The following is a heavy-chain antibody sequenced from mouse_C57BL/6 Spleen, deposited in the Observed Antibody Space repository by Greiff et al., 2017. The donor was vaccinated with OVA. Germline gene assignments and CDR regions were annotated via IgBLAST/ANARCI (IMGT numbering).Heavy chain of an antibody. J-gene: IGHJ2*01. CDR2: IYPGDGDT. V-gene: IGHV1-82*01. CDR1: GYAFSSSW. Sequence: QVQLQQPGPELVKPGASVKISCKASGYAFSSSWMNWVKQRPGKGLEWIGRIYPGDGDTNYNGKFKGKATLTADKSSSTAYMQLSSLTSEDSAVYFCARGGETAQATFDYWGQGTTLTVSS. CDR3: ARGGETAQATFDY. D-gene: IGHD3-2*02.